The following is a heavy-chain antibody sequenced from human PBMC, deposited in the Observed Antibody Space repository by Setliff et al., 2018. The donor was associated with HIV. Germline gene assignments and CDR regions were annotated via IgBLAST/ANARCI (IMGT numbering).Heavy chain of an antibody. V-gene: IGHV4-39*01. CDR2: IYYRGTT. J-gene: IGHJ5*01. CDR3: ARHLTGRLFDS. Sequence: PSETLSLTCTVSGDSIDSPSFYWGWIRQSPGKGLEWIASIYYRGTTYYNPSLKSRVTVSLDTSKNQFSLTLTSMTATDTAVYYCARHLTGRLFDSWGQGTLGTVSS. CDR1: GDSIDSPSFY.